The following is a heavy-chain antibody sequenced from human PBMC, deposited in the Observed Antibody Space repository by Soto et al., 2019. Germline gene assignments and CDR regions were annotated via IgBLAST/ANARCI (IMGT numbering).Heavy chain of an antibody. Sequence: KESGPTLVKPTQTLTLTCTFSGFSLSTSGVGVCWIRQPPGKALEWRALIYWDDDKRYSPSLKSRLTTTKDTAKNQVVLTMTNMAPVDTATYYCAHVGDYTLHYDYWGQGILGTVSS. CDR2: IYWDDDK. J-gene: IGHJ4*02. D-gene: IGHD4-17*01. V-gene: IGHV2-5*02. CDR1: GFSLSTSGVG. CDR3: AHVGDYTLHYDY.